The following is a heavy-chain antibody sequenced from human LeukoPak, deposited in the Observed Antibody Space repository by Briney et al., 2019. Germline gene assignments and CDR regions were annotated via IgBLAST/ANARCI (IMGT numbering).Heavy chain of an antibody. CDR1: GYTFNTYG. D-gene: IGHD5-18*01. CDR2: ISAYNGNT. CDR3: ARDRGSEEQLWFDY. J-gene: IGHJ4*02. Sequence: ASVKVSCKASGYTFNTYGISWVRQAPGQGLEWMGWISAYNGNTNYAQNLQGRVTMTTDTSTSTAYMELRSLRSDDTAVYYCARDRGSEEQLWFDYWGQGSLVTVSS. V-gene: IGHV1-18*01.